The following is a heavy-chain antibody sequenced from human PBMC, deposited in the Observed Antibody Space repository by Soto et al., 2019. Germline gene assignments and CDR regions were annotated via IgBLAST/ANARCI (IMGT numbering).Heavy chain of an antibody. V-gene: IGHV3-21*01. CDR3: ARGDQWLVYYFDY. J-gene: IGHJ4*02. CDR1: GFTFSSYS. D-gene: IGHD6-19*01. Sequence: GGSLRLSCAASGFTFSSYSMNWVRQAPGKGLEWVSSISSSSSYIYYADSVKGRFTISRDNAKNSLYLQMNSLRAEDTAVYYCARGDQWLVYYFDYWGQGTLVTVSS. CDR2: ISSSSSYI.